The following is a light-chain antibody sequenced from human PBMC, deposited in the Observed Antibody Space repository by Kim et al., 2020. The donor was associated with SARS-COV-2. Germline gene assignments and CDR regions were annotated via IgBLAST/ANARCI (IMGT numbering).Light chain of an antibody. J-gene: IGKJ2*03. V-gene: IGKV1-39*01. CDR1: QSIATY. CDR2: AAS. Sequence: ASVGDKVTITCRASQSIATYLNWYQQKPGKAPKLLIYAASILQSGVPSRFSGSGSGTDFALTIFSLQPEDFATYYCQQTSTSPPYSFGQGTKLEIK. CDR3: QQTSTSPPYS.